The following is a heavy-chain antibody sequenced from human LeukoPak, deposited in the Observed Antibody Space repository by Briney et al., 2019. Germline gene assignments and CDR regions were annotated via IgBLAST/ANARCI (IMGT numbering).Heavy chain of an antibody. D-gene: IGHD2-21*01. CDR1: GGSISSSPYY. Sequence: SETLSLTCTVSGGSISSSPYYWGWIRQPPGKGLEWIGSIYYSGTTHYNPSLESRVTISVDTSKNQFSLKLASVTAADTAVYYCASALFPWAEYFQHWGQGTLVTVSS. CDR2: IYYSGTT. V-gene: IGHV4-39*07. CDR3: ASALFPWAEYFQH. J-gene: IGHJ1*01.